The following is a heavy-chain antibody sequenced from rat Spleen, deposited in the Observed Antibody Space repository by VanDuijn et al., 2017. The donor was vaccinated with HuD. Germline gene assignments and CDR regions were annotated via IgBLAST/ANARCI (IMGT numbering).Heavy chain of an antibody. V-gene: IGHV5S13*01. J-gene: IGHJ1*01. D-gene: IGHD1-1*01. Sequence: EVQLVESGGGLVQPGRSLKLSCAASGFTFSNHGMAWVRQAPTKGLEWVASISTSGVNTYYRDSVKGRFTISRDNAKNTLYLQMDSLRSEDTATYYCVRHGETYYSPDYFDFWGPGTMVTVSS. CDR1: GFTFSNHG. CDR2: ISTSGVNT. CDR3: VRHGETYYSPDYFDF.